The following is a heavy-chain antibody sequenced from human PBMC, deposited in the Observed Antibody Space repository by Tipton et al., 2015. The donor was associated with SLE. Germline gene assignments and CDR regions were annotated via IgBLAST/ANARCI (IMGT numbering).Heavy chain of an antibody. D-gene: IGHD6-19*01. V-gene: IGHV3-7*03. CDR2: IGQDGGEE. J-gene: IGHJ6*02. CDR1: GFTFSNNW. CDR3: AKDITEQWLVYGMDV. Sequence: SLRLSCAASGFTFSNNWMTWVRQAPGKGLEWVAHIGQDGGEEFYVDSVRGRFIISRDNAKNSLYLQIHSLRAEDTAFYYCAKDITEQWLVYGMDVWGQGTTVTVSS.